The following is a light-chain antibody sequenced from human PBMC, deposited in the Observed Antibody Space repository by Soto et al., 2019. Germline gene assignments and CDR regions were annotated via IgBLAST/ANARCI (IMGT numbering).Light chain of an antibody. V-gene: IGKV1-5*03. J-gene: IGKJ1*01. CDR2: KAS. Sequence: DIQMTQSPSTLSGSVGDRVTITCRACQTISSLLAWSQQKPGKAPTLLLYKASTIKSGVPSRFSGSGSGTEFALTIRSLQPDHFANYYCQHCNTYSEALGQGTKVDLK. CDR3: QHCNTYSEA. CDR1: QTISSL.